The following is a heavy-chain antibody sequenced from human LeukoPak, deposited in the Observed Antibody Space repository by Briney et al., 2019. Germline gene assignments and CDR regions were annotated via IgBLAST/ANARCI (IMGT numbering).Heavy chain of an antibody. CDR2: ISSSGSTI. D-gene: IGHD6-13*01. Sequence: GGSLRLSCAASGFTFSDYYMSWIRQAPGKGLEWVAYISSSGSTIYYADSVKGRLTISRDNAKNSLYLQMNSLRGEDTAVYYCARELRQHGVFDIWGQGTMVTVSS. V-gene: IGHV3-11*01. CDR3: ARELRQHGVFDI. CDR1: GFTFSDYY. J-gene: IGHJ3*02.